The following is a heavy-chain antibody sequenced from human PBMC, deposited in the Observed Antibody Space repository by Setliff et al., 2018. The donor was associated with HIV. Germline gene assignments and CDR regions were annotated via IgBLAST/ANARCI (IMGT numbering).Heavy chain of an antibody. J-gene: IGHJ6*02. D-gene: IGHD2-8*01. V-gene: IGHV5-51*01. Sequence: PGESLKISCKASGYSFTSYWIGWVRQMPGKGLEGMGITHPGDSETRYSPSFEGQVIISADKSISTAYLQWSSLKASDTAMYYCAALQPDAVDVWGQGTTVTVSS. CDR3: AALQPDAVDV. CDR2: THPGDSET. CDR1: GYSFTSYW.